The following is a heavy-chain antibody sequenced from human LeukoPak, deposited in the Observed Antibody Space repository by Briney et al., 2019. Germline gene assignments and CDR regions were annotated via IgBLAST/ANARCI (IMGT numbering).Heavy chain of an antibody. CDR1: GYTFTNYY. D-gene: IGHD2-8*01. Sequence: ASVKVSCKASGYTFTNYYMHWVRQAPGQGLEWMGIINPSGGSTSYAQKFQGRVTMTRDTSTSTVYMELSSLRSEDTAVYYCAIMVYPLFFDYWGQGTLVTVSS. CDR2: INPSGGST. CDR3: AIMVYPLFFDY. J-gene: IGHJ4*02. V-gene: IGHV1-46*03.